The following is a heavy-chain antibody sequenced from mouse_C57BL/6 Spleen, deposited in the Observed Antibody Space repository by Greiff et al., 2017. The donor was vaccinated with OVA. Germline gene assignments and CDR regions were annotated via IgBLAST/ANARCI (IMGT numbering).Heavy chain of an antibody. V-gene: IGHV1-5*01. CDR2: IYPGNSDT. J-gene: IGHJ4*01. CDR3: TRGMYYGPFEAMDY. CDR1: GYTFTSYW. Sequence: VQLQQSGTVLARPGASVKMSCKTSGYTFTSYWMHWVKQRPGQGLEWIGAIYPGNSDTSYNQKFKGKAKLTAVTSASTAYMELSSLTNEDSAVYYCTRGMYYGPFEAMDYWGQGTSVTVSS. D-gene: IGHD1-1*01.